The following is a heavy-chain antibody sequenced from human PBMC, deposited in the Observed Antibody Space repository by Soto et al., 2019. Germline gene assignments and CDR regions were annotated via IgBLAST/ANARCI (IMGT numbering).Heavy chain of an antibody. CDR1: GFTFSNYA. CDR2: IASDGKDK. D-gene: IGHD6-13*01. CDR3: AKDGAIAAADYFFDY. J-gene: IGHJ4*02. Sequence: QVQLVESGGGVVQPGRSLKLSCAASGFTFSNYAIHWVRQAPGKGLEWVAVIASDGKDKRYADSVKGRFTISRDNSMXTVYLQMNSLRGEDTAVYYCAKDGAIAAADYFFDYWGQGSLVTVSS. V-gene: IGHV3-30*18.